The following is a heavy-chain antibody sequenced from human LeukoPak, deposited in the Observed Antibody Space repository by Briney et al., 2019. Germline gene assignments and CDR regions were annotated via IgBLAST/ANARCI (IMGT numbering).Heavy chain of an antibody. Sequence: GGSLRLSCAASGFTFSSYGMHWVRQAPGKGLEWVAFIRYDGSNKYYADSVKGRFTISRDNAKNSLDLQMNSLRAEDTAVYYCARGVAPRSDAFDIWGQGTMVTVSS. CDR3: ARGVAPRSDAFDI. V-gene: IGHV3-30*02. CDR1: GFTFSSYG. D-gene: IGHD6-6*01. CDR2: IRYDGSNK. J-gene: IGHJ3*02.